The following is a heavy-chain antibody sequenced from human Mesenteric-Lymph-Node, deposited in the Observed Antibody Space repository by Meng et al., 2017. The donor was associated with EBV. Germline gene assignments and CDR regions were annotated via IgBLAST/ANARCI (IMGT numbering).Heavy chain of an antibody. V-gene: IGHV4-34*01. CDR2: INHSGST. Sequence: QVQLQLWGAGLLKPSXXXXPTCAVYGGSFSGYYWTWIRQPPGKGLEWIGEINHSGSTNYNPSLKSRVTISVDTSKNHFSLRLSSVTAADTAVYFCARTPGIAAAFDYWGQGTLVTVSS. CDR3: ARTPGIAAAFDY. CDR1: GGSFSGYY. D-gene: IGHD6-13*01. J-gene: IGHJ4*02.